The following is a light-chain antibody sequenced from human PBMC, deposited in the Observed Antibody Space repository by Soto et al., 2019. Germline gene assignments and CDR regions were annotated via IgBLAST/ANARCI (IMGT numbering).Light chain of an antibody. J-gene: IGKJ4*01. CDR2: DAS. Sequence: EIVLTQSPATLSLSPGERATLSCRASQSVSPYLAWYQQKPGQAPRLLIYDASNRATGIPARFSGSGSGTDFTLTISSLEPEDFAVYYCQQRGNRLTFGGGTKVDIK. V-gene: IGKV3-11*01. CDR1: QSVSPY. CDR3: QQRGNRLT.